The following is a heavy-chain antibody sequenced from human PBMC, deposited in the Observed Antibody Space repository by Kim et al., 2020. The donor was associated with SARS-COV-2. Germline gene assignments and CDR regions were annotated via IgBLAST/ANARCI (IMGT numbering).Heavy chain of an antibody. V-gene: IGHV2-5*01. CDR2: VYWNDDK. CDR3: AHRTAADPRYYFDY. J-gene: IGHJ4*02. D-gene: IGHD6-13*01. Sequence: SGPTLVKPTQTLTLTCSFSGFSLTTSGVGVGWSRQPPGKALEWLALVYWNDDKRYSPSLESRLTITKDTSKNQVVLTMTNMDPVDTATYYCAHRTAADPRYYFDYWGQGTLVTVSS. CDR1: GFSLTTSGVG.